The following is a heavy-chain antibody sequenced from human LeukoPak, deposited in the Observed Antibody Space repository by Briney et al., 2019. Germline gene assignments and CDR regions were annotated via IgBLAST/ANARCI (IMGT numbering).Heavy chain of an antibody. D-gene: IGHD1-26*01. CDR1: GLTFDDYH. V-gene: IGHV3-9*01. CDR2: LSWNSQSI. CDR3: AKESGTYYYFDY. J-gene: IGHJ4*02. Sequence: GRPLRLSCAASGLTFDDYHIHWVRQAPGKGLEWVAGLSWNSQSIGYADSVKGRFTISRDNAKNSLYLQMNNLRVEDTALYYCAKESGTYYYFDYWGQGTLVTVSS.